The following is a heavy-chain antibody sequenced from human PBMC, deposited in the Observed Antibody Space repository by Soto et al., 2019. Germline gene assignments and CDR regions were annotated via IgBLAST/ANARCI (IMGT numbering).Heavy chain of an antibody. V-gene: IGHV2-5*02. CDR2: IYWDGDK. Sequence: QINLIESGPTLVKPTQTLTLTCTFSGFSLSTSGAAVGWVRQPPGRALEWLALIYWDGDKRYNASLGNRLTVTKDAPMNHVVLTLPNVVPAHTATYYCSHRATMTIFGLIIDNGIWFVPRGQGTRVIVSS. CDR3: SHRATMTIFGLIIDNGIWFVP. CDR1: GFSLSTSGAA. J-gene: IGHJ5*02. D-gene: IGHD3-3*01.